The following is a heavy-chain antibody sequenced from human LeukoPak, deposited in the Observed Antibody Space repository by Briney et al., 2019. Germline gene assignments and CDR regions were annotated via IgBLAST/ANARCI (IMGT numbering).Heavy chain of an antibody. D-gene: IGHD4-11*01. J-gene: IGHJ3*02. CDR1: GFTLSDHY. V-gene: IGHV3-72*01. CDR2: TRNKAKSYST. CDR3: SRDVSTVPGSSAFDM. Sequence: GGSLRLSCAASGFTLSDHYIDWVRQAPGKGLEWVGRTRNKAKSYSTEYAASVKGRFIISRDDSKNSLYPQMNSLKTEDTAVYYCSRDVSTVPGSSAFDMWGQGTMVTVSS.